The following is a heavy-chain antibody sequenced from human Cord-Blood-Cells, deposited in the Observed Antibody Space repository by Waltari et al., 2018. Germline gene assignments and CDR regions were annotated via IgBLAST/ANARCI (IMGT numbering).Heavy chain of an antibody. CDR2: INPNRGGT. Sequence: QVQLVQSWAEWTKPAASVKVTCKASGYTFVCSYMHWVRQAPGQGLEWMGWINPNRGGTNYAQKFQGRVTMTRDTSISTAYMELSRLRSDDTAVYYCAAYSSGWYGLYWGQGTLVTVSS. D-gene: IGHD6-19*01. J-gene: IGHJ4*02. CDR3: AAYSSGWYGLY. CDR1: GYTFVCSY. V-gene: IGHV1-2*02.